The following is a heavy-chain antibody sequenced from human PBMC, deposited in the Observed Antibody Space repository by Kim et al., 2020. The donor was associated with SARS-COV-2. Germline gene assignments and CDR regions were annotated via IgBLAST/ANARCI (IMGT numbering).Heavy chain of an antibody. CDR2: IRGSGGST. CDR3: VKDIDD. V-gene: IGHV3-23*01. J-gene: IGHJ4*02. Sequence: GGSLRLSCAASGFTFSDHCMNWVRQAPGTGLEWVSCIRGSGGSTYYADSVKGRFTVSRDNSKNTLYLQMNSLRAEDTAVYYCVKDIDDWGQGTLVTVSS. CDR1: GFTFSDHC.